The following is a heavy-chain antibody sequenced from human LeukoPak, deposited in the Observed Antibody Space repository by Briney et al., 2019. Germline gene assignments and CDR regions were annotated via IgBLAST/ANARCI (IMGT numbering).Heavy chain of an antibody. D-gene: IGHD6-13*01. V-gene: IGHV3-48*01. Sequence: GGSLRLSCATSGFTFTDYAMNWVRQAPGRGLKWVSYISIISSTIYYAESVKGRFTISRDYAKNSVYLQMNSLRAEDTALYYCAKDEAYLGIAAGDDAFDIWGQGTMVTVSS. CDR3: AKDEAYLGIAAGDDAFDI. CDR1: GFTFTDYA. J-gene: IGHJ3*02. CDR2: ISIISSTI.